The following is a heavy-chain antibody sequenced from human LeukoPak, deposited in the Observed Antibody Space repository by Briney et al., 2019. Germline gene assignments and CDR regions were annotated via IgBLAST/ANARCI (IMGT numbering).Heavy chain of an antibody. J-gene: IGHJ4*02. Sequence: SETLSLTCAVYGGSFSGYYWSWIRQPPGKGLEWIGETNHSGSTNYNPSLKSRVTISVDTSKNQFSLKLSSVTAADTAVYYCARGVRGYSYGYHDLFDYWGQGTLVTVSS. CDR2: TNHSGST. V-gene: IGHV4-34*01. D-gene: IGHD5-18*01. CDR1: GGSFSGYY. CDR3: ARGVRGYSYGYHDLFDY.